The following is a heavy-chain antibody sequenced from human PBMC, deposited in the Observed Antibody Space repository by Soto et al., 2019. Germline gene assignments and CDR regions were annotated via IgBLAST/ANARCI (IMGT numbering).Heavy chain of an antibody. Sequence: PSVKVSCKASGGTFSSYAISWLRQSPGQGLEWMGGIIPIFGTANYAQKFQGRVTITADKSTSTAYMELSSLRSEDTAVYYCARGFCSSTSCYDNYGMDVWGQGTTVTVSS. CDR1: GGTFSSYA. CDR3: ARGFCSSTSCYDNYGMDV. J-gene: IGHJ6*02. D-gene: IGHD2-2*01. V-gene: IGHV1-69*06. CDR2: IIPIFGTA.